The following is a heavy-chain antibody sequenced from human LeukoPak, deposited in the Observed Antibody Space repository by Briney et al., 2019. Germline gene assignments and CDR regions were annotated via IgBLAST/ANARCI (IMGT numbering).Heavy chain of an antibody. CDR1: GGSFSGYY. Sequence: PSETLSLTCAVYGGSFSGYYWSWIRQPPGKGLEWIGEINHSGSTNYNPSLKSRVTISVDTSKSQFSLKLSSVTAADTAVYYCARGPGISPFDYWGQGTLVTVSS. CDR2: INHSGST. V-gene: IGHV4-34*01. CDR3: ARGPGISPFDY. J-gene: IGHJ4*02. D-gene: IGHD1-14*01.